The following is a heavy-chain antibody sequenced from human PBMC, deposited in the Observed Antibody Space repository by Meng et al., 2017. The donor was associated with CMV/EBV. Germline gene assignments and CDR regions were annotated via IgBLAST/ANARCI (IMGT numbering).Heavy chain of an antibody. CDR2: INHSGST. CDR1: GGSFNTYY. J-gene: IGHJ6*02. Sequence: SETLSLTCVIYGGSFNTYYWNWSRQRPGKGLEWIGEINHSGSTNYNPSLKNRVTVSVDTSKNQFSLRLSSVTAAATAVYYCAIYFYDYAMDVWGQGTTVTVSS. CDR3: AIYFYDYAMDV. V-gene: IGHV4-34*01.